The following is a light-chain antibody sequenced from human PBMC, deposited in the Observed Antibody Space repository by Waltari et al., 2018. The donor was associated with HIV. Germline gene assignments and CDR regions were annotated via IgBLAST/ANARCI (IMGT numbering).Light chain of an antibody. V-gene: IGLV2-14*01. CDR2: EVS. CDR1: NSDIGAYNY. J-gene: IGLJ1*01. Sequence: QSALTQPASVSGSRGQSITISCTGTNSDIGAYNYVSWYQQHPGKAPKLLIYEVSNRPSGVSNRFSGSKSGTTASLTISGLQAEDEADYYCSSYTGTSTLYVFGPGTKVTVL. CDR3: SSYTGTSTLYV.